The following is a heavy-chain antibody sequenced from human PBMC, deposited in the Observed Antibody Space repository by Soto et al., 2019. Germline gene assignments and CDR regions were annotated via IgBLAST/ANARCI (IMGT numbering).Heavy chain of an antibody. CDR3: AKDYGPKAPYPYSNTHTDF. Sequence: QRQLVDSGGGVVQPGRSLRLSCEASGFSFSSYGMHWVRQAPGKGLEWVAVISDDGTFKDYADSVKGRFTISRDNSENTRFLQMNSLGPNDTAVYYCAKDYGPKAPYPYSNTHTDFWGLGTRVTVSS. CDR2: ISDDGTFK. CDR1: GFSFSSYG. V-gene: IGHV3-30*18. D-gene: IGHD6-13*01. J-gene: IGHJ4*02.